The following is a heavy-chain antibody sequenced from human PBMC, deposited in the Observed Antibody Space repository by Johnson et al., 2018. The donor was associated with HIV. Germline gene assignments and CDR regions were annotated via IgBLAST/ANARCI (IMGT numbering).Heavy chain of an antibody. CDR3: AKGPITDDAFDI. CDR1: GFTFSSYE. Sequence: VQLVESGGGLVQPGGSLRLSCAASGFTFSSYEMNWVRQAPGKGLEWVSYIRSSGSTIYYADSVKGRFTISRDNAKNSLYLQMNSLRAEDTAVYYCAKGPITDDAFDIWDQGTMVTVSS. J-gene: IGHJ3*02. CDR2: IRSSGSTI. D-gene: IGHD5-12*01. V-gene: IGHV3-48*03.